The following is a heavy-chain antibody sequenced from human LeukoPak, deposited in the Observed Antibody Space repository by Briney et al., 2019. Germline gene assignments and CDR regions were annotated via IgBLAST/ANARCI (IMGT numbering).Heavy chain of an antibody. D-gene: IGHD3-3*02. J-gene: IGHJ6*02. CDR1: GGSISSSSYY. Sequence: PSETLSLTCTVSGGSISSSSYYWGWIRQPPGKGLEWIGSIYYSGSTYYNPSLKSRVTISVDTSKNQFSLKLSSVTAADTAVYYCARGIHVRYYGMDVWGQGTTVTVSS. CDR2: IYYSGST. V-gene: IGHV4-39*07. CDR3: ARGIHVRYYGMDV.